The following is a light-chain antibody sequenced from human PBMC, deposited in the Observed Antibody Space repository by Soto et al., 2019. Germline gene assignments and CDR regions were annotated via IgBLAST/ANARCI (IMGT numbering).Light chain of an antibody. Sequence: DIVMTQSPLSLPVTPGEPASISCRSSQSLLHSNGYNYLDWYLQKPGQSPQLLIYLGSNRASGVPDRFSGSGSGTDFTLKISRVEAEDVGVYYCMQALQIWTFDQGTKVEIK. V-gene: IGKV2-28*01. CDR3: MQALQIWT. CDR1: QSLLHSNGYNY. J-gene: IGKJ1*01. CDR2: LGS.